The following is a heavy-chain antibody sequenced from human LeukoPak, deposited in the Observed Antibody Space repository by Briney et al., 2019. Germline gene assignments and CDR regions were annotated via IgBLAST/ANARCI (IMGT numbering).Heavy chain of an antibody. V-gene: IGHV4-59*01. CDR1: GGSLSSYY. J-gene: IGHJ1*01. Sequence: SVTLSLTCTVSGGSLSSYYWSWIRQPPEKGLEWVGYIYYSGSTNYNPSLKSRVTISVDTSKNQFSLKRSSVTAADTAVYYCARSRPDNYYDSSGYYFQHWGQGTLVTVSS. CDR3: ARSRPDNYYDSSGYYFQH. D-gene: IGHD3-22*01. CDR2: IYYSGST.